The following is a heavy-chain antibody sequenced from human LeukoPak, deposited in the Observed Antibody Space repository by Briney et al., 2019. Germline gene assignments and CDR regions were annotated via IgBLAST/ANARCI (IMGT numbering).Heavy chain of an antibody. CDR3: ASEAYYYGPGVTGGAFDI. V-gene: IGHV1-2*02. J-gene: IGHJ3*02. Sequence: ASVKVSCKASGYTFTGYYMHWVRQAPGQGLEWMGWINPNSGGTNYAQKFQGRVTMTRDTSISTAYMELSRLRSDDTAVYYCASEAYYYGPGVTGGAFDIWGQGTMVTVSS. D-gene: IGHD3-10*02. CDR2: INPNSGGT. CDR1: GYTFTGYY.